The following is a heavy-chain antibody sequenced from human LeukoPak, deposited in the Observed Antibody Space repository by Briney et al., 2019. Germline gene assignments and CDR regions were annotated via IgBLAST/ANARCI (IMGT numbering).Heavy chain of an antibody. CDR2: IYTSGST. D-gene: IGHD3-22*01. J-gene: IGHJ4*02. V-gene: IGHV4-4*07. CDR1: GGSISSYY. Sequence: SETLSLTCTVSGGSISSYYWSWIRQPAGKGLGWIGRIYTSGSTNYNPSLKSRVTMSVDTSKNQFSLKLSSVTAADTAVYYCAREPRYYDSSGYYFSPHYFDYWGQGTLVTVSS. CDR3: AREPRYYDSSGYYFSPHYFDY.